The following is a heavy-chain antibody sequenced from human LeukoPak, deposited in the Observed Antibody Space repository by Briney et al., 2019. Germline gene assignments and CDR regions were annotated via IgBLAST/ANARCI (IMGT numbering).Heavy chain of an antibody. CDR2: IIPIFGTA. CDR1: GGTFSSYA. J-gene: IGHJ5*02. V-gene: IGHV1-69*13. Sequence: ASVKVSCKAPGGTFSSYAISWVRQAPGQGLEWMGGIIPIFGTANYAQKFQGRVTITADESTSTAYMELSSLRSEDTAVYYCARTGSGSYYSNWFDPWGQGTLVTVSS. D-gene: IGHD3-10*01. CDR3: ARTGSGSYYSNWFDP.